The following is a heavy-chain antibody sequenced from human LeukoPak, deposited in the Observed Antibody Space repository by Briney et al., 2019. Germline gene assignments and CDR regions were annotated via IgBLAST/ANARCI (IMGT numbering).Heavy chain of an antibody. CDR1: GGTFSSYA. D-gene: IGHD3-22*01. CDR2: IIPIFGTA. V-gene: IGHV1-69*13. J-gene: IGHJ4*02. Sequence: SVKVSCKASGGTFSSYAISWVRQAPGQGLEWMGGIIPIFGTANYAQKFQGRVTITADESTSTAYMELSSLRSEDTAVYYCARDHYYDSSGYWGPFYFDYWGQGTLVTVSS. CDR3: ARDHYYDSSGYWGPFYFDY.